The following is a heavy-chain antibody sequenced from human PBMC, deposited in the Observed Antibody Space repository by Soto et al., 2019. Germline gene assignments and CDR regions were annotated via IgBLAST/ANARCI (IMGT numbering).Heavy chain of an antibody. Sequence: HGESLKISCKGSGYSFTSYWIGWVRQMPGKGLEWMGIIYPGDSDTRYSPSFQGQVTISADKSISTAYLQWSSLKASDTAMYYCARGNMIVVGKMRHFDAFDLWGQGTMVTVSS. J-gene: IGHJ3*01. CDR2: IYPGDSDT. CDR3: ARGNMIVVGKMRHFDAFDL. CDR1: GYSFTSYW. D-gene: IGHD3-22*01. V-gene: IGHV5-51*01.